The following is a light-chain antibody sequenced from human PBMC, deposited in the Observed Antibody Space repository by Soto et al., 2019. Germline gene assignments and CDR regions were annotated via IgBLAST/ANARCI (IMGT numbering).Light chain of an antibody. CDR3: QQYNYFST. Sequence: DIQMTQFPSTLSASVGDRVTITCRASQSISSWLAWYQQKPGKAPKLLMFDASNFASGVPSRFSGRGSGTEFPLTISSLRPDDVATYYCQQYNYFSTFGQGTKGEIK. V-gene: IGKV1-5*01. CDR2: DAS. CDR1: QSISSW. J-gene: IGKJ1*01.